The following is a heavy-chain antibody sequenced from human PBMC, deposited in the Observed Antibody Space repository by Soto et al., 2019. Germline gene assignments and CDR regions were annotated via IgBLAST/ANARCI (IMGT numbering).Heavy chain of an antibody. Sequence: GESLKISCKGSGYSFTSYWIGWVRQMPGKGLEWMGRIDPSDSYTNYSPSLQGHVTISADKSISTAYLQWSSLKASDTAMYYCARGLVDTAMVGAFDIWGQGTMVTVSS. CDR2: IDPSDSYT. CDR3: ARGLVDTAMVGAFDI. J-gene: IGHJ3*02. D-gene: IGHD5-18*01. CDR1: GYSFTSYW. V-gene: IGHV5-10-1*01.